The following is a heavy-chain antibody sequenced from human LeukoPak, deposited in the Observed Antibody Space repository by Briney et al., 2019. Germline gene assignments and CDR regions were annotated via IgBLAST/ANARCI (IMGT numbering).Heavy chain of an antibody. V-gene: IGHV4-34*01. CDR3: ARANRYDLYFDY. CDR1: GGSFSGYF. Sequence: PSETLSLTCAVYGGSFSGYFWSWIRQPPGKGLEWIGEINHSGSTNYNPSLKSRVTISVDTSKNHFSLRLSSVTAADTAVYYCARANRYDLYFDYWGQGTLVTVSS. J-gene: IGHJ4*02. D-gene: IGHD5-12*01. CDR2: INHSGST.